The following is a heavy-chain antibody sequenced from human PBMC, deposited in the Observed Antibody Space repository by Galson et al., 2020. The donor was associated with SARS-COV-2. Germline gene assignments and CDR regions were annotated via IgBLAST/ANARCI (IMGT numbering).Heavy chain of an antibody. CDR2: IYQGGTT. V-gene: IGHV4-38-2*01. Sequence: SETLSLTCAASGLSISSDFYWGWIRQPPGKGLEWNGNIYQGGTTYYNPSLKSRVTISIDKSKNQFSLKMTSVTAADTAVYYCARPSSSGYYSIWYFDLWGRGTLVTVSS. D-gene: IGHD3-22*01. J-gene: IGHJ2*01. CDR1: GLSISSDFY. CDR3: ARPSSSGYYSIWYFDL.